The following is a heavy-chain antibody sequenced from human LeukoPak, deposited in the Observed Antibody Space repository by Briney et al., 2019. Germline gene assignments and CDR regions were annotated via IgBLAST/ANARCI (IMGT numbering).Heavy chain of an antibody. V-gene: IGHV3-66*01. CDR3: ATGQHYYYYMDV. J-gene: IGHJ6*03. Sequence: GGSLRLSCAASEFTVSSNYMSWVRQAPGKGLEWVSLIYSGGSTYYADSVKGRFTISRDNSKNTLYLQMNSLRAEDTAVYYCATGQHYYYYMDVWGKGTTVTISS. CDR1: EFTVSSNY. D-gene: IGHD1-1*01. CDR2: IYSGGST.